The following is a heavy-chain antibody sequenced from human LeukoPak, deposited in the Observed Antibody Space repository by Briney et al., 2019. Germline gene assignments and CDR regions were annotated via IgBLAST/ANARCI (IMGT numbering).Heavy chain of an antibody. CDR2: ISYDGSNK. CDR3: AKDWDTAMVFY. V-gene: IGHV3-30*04. Sequence: GGSLRLSCAASGFTFSSYAMHWVRQAPGKGLEWVAVISYDGSNKYYADSVKGRFTISRDNSKNTLYLQMNSLRAEDTAVYYCAKDWDTAMVFYWGQGTLVTVSS. D-gene: IGHD5-18*01. J-gene: IGHJ4*02. CDR1: GFTFSSYA.